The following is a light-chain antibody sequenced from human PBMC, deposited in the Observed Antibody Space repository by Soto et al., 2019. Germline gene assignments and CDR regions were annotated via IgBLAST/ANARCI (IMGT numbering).Light chain of an antibody. CDR3: QQYFDAHLT. CDR2: RAS. CDR1: QSLLATSNNRIH. Sequence: DIVMTQSPDSLAVSLGERATINCKSSQSLLATSNNRIHLAWYQQKRGQPPRLLIYRASTRDSGVSDRFNGSVSGTDFTLTIRSLQPEDVATYYCQQYFDAHLTFGGGTRVEI. V-gene: IGKV4-1*01. J-gene: IGKJ4*01.